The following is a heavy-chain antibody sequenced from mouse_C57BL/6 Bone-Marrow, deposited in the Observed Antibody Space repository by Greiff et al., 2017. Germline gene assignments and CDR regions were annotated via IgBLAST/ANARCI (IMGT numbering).Heavy chain of an antibody. V-gene: IGHV1-81*01. CDR3: ARWEVYYDDGDDAMDY. CDR1: GYTFTSYG. Sequence: QVQLQQSGAELARPGASVKLSCKASGYTFTSYGIRWVKQRTGQGLEWIGEIYPRSGNTYYNEKFKGKATLTADKSSSTAYMELRSLTSEDSAVYICARWEVYYDDGDDAMDYWGQGTSVTVSS. CDR2: IYPRSGNT. J-gene: IGHJ4*01. D-gene: IGHD2-4*01.